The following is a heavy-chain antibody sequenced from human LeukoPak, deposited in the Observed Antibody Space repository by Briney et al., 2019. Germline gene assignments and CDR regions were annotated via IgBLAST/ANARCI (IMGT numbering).Heavy chain of an antibody. J-gene: IGHJ6*04. Sequence: SQTLSLTCTVSGCSISSGGYYWSWIRQRPGKGLEWIGNIDYSGTTYYNPSLKSLVTISVDTSKNQFSLKLSSVTAADTAVYYCARAAAGGYYYYGMDVWGKGTTVTVSS. CDR1: GCSISSGGYY. V-gene: IGHV4-31*01. CDR3: ARAAAGGYYYYGMDV. D-gene: IGHD6-13*01. CDR2: IDYSGTT.